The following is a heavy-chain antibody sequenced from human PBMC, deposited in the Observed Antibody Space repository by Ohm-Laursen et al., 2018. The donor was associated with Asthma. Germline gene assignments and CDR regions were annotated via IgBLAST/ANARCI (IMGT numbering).Heavy chain of an antibody. Sequence: GTLSLTCTVSGGSISSSSYYWGWIRQPPGKGLEWIGSIYYSGSTYYNPSLKSRVTISVDTSKNQFSLKLSSVTAADTAVYYCARGAYCGGDCYFEGFDPWGQGTLVTVSS. V-gene: IGHV4-39*07. CDR2: IYYSGST. CDR3: ARGAYCGGDCYFEGFDP. D-gene: IGHD2-21*02. CDR1: GGSISSSSYY. J-gene: IGHJ5*02.